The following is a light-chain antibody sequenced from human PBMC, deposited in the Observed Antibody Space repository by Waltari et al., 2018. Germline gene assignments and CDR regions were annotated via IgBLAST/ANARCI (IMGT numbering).Light chain of an antibody. CDR2: EEN. V-gene: IGLV3-10*01. CDR1: ALPKKY. CDR3: CSPDSSGNHWV. Sequence: SYELTQPPSVSVSPGQTARITCSGDALPKKYGFFYSQKSGPAPVLVIYEENKRPSGIPERFSGSSSGTLSTLTVSGAQVDDEADYYCCSPDSSGNHWVFGGGTKLAVL. J-gene: IGLJ3*02.